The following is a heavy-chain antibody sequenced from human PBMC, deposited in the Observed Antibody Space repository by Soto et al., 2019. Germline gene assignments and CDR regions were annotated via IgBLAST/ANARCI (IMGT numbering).Heavy chain of an antibody. J-gene: IGHJ3*01. CDR2: ILKDGSDQ. Sequence: PGGSLRLSCAATGFTFSNYGMHWVRQAPGKGLEWVAVILKDGSDQKYADSMKGRFTISRDNSENTLYLQMNSLRAEDTAVYYCAREYGIGGAAFDFWAQGTMVTVSS. D-gene: IGHD2-15*01. V-gene: IGHV3-33*01. CDR1: GFTFSNYG. CDR3: AREYGIGGAAFDF.